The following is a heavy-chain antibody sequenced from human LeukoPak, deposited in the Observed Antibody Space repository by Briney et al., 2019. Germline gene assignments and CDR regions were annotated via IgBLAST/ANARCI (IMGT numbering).Heavy chain of an antibody. J-gene: IGHJ4*02. CDR2: INHSGST. D-gene: IGHD6-13*01. Sequence: SETLSLTCAVYGGSFSGYYWSWIRQPPGKGLEWIGEINHSGSTNYNPSLKSRVTISVDTSKNQFSLKLSSVTAADTAVYYCARGVAPKWSSGWYLSDYWGQGTLVTVSS. V-gene: IGHV4-34*01. CDR1: GGSFSGYY. CDR3: ARGVAPKWSSGWYLSDY.